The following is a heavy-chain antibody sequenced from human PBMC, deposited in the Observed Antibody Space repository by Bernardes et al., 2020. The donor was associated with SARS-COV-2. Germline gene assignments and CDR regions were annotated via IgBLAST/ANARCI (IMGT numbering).Heavy chain of an antibody. CDR1: GYTLTELS. J-gene: IGHJ2*01. CDR2: FDPEDGEA. V-gene: IGHV1-24*01. D-gene: IGHD4-17*01. CDR3: AAAHMATVKTYWFFDL. Sequence: ASVKVSCKVSGYTLTELSMHWVRQAPGKGLEWMGGFDPEDGEAIYTQKFQGRVTMTEDTSTDTVYMELSSLASEDTAVYYCAAAHMATVKTYWFFDLWGRGTLVTVSS.